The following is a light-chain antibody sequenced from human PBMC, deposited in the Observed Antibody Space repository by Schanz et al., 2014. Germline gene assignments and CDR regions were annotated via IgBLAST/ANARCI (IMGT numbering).Light chain of an antibody. J-gene: IGLJ2*01. CDR3: CSYAGSSTYVV. Sequence: QSVLTQPPSVSGAPGQRVTISCTGSSSNIGAGYDVHWYQQLPGTAPKLLIYYNSNRPSGVPDRFSGSKSGTSASLAITGLQAEDEADYYCCSYAGSSTYVVFGGGTKLTVL. V-gene: IGLV1-40*01. CDR2: YNS. CDR1: SSNIGAGYD.